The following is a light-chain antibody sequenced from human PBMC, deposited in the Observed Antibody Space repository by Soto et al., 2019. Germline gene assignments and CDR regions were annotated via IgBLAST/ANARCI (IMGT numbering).Light chain of an antibody. J-gene: IGKJ1*01. V-gene: IGKV3-11*01. CDR2: DAS. Sequence: IVLTQSPGTLSLSPGERATLSCRASQSVSSSYLVWYQQKPGQAPRLLIYDASNRATGIPARFSGSGSGTDFTLTISSLEPEDFAVYYCQQRSSWWTFGQGTKVDIK. CDR1: QSVSSSY. CDR3: QQRSSWWT.